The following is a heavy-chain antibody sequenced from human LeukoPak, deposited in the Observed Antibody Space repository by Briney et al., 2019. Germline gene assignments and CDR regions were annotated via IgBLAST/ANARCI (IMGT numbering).Heavy chain of an antibody. CDR1: GGSFSGYY. V-gene: IGHV4-34*01. J-gene: IGHJ6*02. CDR3: ARNFGESIPRYGMDV. D-gene: IGHD3-10*01. Sequence: SEALSLTCAVYGGSFSGYYWSWIRQPPGKGLEWIGEINHSGSTNYNPSLKSRVTISVDTSKNQFSLKLSSVTAADTAVYYCARNFGESIPRYGMDVWGQGTTVTVSS. CDR2: INHSGST.